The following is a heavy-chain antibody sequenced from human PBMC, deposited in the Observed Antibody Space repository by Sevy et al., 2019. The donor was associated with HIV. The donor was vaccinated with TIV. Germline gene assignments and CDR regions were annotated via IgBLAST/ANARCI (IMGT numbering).Heavy chain of an antibody. CDR2: IHYSGRT. J-gene: IGHJ6*02. Sequence: SETLSLTCSVSGGSISSHSYYWTWIRQHPGKGLEWIGYIHYSGRTYYNPSLKSRVTISLDTFKNHFSLSVRSVTAAETAVYYCARDHGYSNGWFPYYYYYGMDVWGPGTTVTVSS. V-gene: IGHV4-31*03. D-gene: IGHD6-19*01. CDR1: GGSISSHSYY. CDR3: ARDHGYSNGWFPYYYYYGMDV.